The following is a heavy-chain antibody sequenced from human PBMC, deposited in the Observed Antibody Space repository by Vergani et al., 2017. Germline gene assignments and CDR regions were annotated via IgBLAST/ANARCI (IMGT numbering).Heavy chain of an antibody. CDR2: MYHSGST. CDR3: ARDGGEYEKDALDV. Sequence: QVRLQESGPGLVKPSETLSLTCSVSGGSMSGYYCSWIRQPPGKELEWIGYMYHSGSTNYNPSLETRVTIEGDTSKNQFSLKLNSVTAADTAVYYCARDGGEYEKDALDVWGQGTKVTVTS. D-gene: IGHD2-21*01. CDR1: GGSMSGYY. V-gene: IGHV4-59*01. J-gene: IGHJ3*01.